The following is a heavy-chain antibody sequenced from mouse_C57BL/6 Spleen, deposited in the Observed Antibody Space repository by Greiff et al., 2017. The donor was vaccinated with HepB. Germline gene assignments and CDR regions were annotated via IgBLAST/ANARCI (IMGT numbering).Heavy chain of an antibody. D-gene: IGHD2-2*01. CDR2: ISSGSSTI. V-gene: IGHV5-17*01. CDR3: SSLSTAYGYDGSGAMDY. CDR1: GFTFSDYG. J-gene: IGHJ4*01. Sequence: EVQLVESGGGLVKPGGSLKLSCAASGFTFSDYGMHWVRQAPEKGLEWVAYISSGSSTIYYADKVKGRFTISRDNAKNTLFLQMTSLRSEDTAIYYCSSLSTAYGYDGSGAMDYWGQGTSVTVSS.